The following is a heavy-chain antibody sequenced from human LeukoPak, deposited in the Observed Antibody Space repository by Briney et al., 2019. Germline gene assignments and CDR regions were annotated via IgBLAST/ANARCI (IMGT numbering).Heavy chain of an antibody. D-gene: IGHD1-26*01. CDR1: GFTFSSYA. V-gene: IGHV3-30-3*01. CDR2: ISYDGSNK. CDR3: ARDAGKWELLALFDY. J-gene: IGHJ4*02. Sequence: GGSLRLSCAASGFTFSSYAMHWVRQAPGKGLEWVAVISYDGSNKYYADSVKGRFTTSRDNSKNTLYLQMNSLRAEDTAVYYCARDAGKWELLALFDYWGQGTLVTVSS.